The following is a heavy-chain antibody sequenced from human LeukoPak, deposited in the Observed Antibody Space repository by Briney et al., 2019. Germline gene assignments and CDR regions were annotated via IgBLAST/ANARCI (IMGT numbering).Heavy chain of an antibody. CDR1: GPSISSYY. CDR3: ARHRRGYDILTGPVYYYYYYYMDV. D-gene: IGHD3-9*01. CDR2: TYTSVRT. Sequence: SQTLSLTCTVSGPSISSYYWSWIRQPPGKRLEWIGYTYTSVRTNYNPSLKSRVTISVDTSKSQVSLKLSSVTAADTAVYYCARHRRGYDILTGPVYYYYYYYMDVWGKGTTVTVSS. J-gene: IGHJ6*03. V-gene: IGHV4-4*09.